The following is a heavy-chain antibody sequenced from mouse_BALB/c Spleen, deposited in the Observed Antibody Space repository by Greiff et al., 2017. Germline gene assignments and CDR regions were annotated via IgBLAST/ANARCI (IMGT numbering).Heavy chain of an antibody. Sequence: VKLVESGPSLVQPSQSLSITCTVSGFSLTSYGVHWVRQSPGKGLEWLGVIWRGGSTDYNAAFMSRLSITKDNSKSQVFFKMNSLQADDTAIYYCAKEDRTGAMDYWGQGTSVTVSS. J-gene: IGHJ4*01. D-gene: IGHD3-3*01. CDR3: AKEDRTGAMDY. V-gene: IGHV2-5-1*01. CDR1: GFSLTSYG. CDR2: IWRGGST.